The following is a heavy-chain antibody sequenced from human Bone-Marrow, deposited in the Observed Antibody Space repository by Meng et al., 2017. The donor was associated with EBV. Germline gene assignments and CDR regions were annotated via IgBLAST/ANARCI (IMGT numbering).Heavy chain of an antibody. CDR1: GFTFGDHY. Sequence: VQLVGSVEGLFRPGGSLGPHCASYGFTFGDHYFDWVRQAPGKGLEWVGRSRNRPNSYTTDYAASVKGRFTLSRDDSKSSLYLQMNSLKTEDTAVYYCATLTTVTGNYDYWGQGTLVTVSS. V-gene: IGHV3-72*01. CDR2: SRNRPNSYTT. J-gene: IGHJ4*02. D-gene: IGHD4-17*01. CDR3: ATLTTVTGNYDY.